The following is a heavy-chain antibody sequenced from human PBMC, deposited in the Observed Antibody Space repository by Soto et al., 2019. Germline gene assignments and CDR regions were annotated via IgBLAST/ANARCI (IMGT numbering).Heavy chain of an antibody. D-gene: IGHD2-15*01. CDR2: ISGYKGDT. CDR3: ARIEYCSGGNCYTALDI. CDR1: GDTFISSG. V-gene: IGHV1-18*01. J-gene: IGHJ3*02. Sequence: VQSGAEVKKPGASVKVSCKASGDTFISSGISWVRQAPGQGLEWMGWISGYKGDTNYAQKFQGRVTLTTDTSTSTAYMELRSLTTGDTAIYYCARIEYCSGGNCYTALDIWGQGTLVTVSS.